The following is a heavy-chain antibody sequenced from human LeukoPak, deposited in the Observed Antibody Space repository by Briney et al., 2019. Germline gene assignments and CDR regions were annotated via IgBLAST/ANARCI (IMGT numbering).Heavy chain of an antibody. CDR1: GGSISSYY. CDR3: AGRIAVAGTGAWFDP. Sequence: SETLSLTCTVSGGSISSYYWGWIRQPPGKGLEWIGYIYYSGSTNYNPSLKSRVTISVDTSKNQFSLKLSSVTAADTAVYYCAGRIAVAGTGAWFDPWGQGTLVTVSS. D-gene: IGHD6-19*01. V-gene: IGHV4-59*01. J-gene: IGHJ5*02. CDR2: IYYSGST.